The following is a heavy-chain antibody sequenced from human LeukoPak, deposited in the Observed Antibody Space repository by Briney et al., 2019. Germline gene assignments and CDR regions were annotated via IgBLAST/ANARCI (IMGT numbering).Heavy chain of an antibody. Sequence: GGSLRLSCATSGFTFSDYYMTWIRQAPGKGLEWVSYISSSGSTIYYADSVKGRFTTSRDNAKNSLSLQMNSLRAEDTAVYYCARVTTIFGVVFDYWGQGTLVTVSS. CDR3: ARVTTIFGVVFDY. D-gene: IGHD3-3*01. J-gene: IGHJ4*02. CDR1: GFTFSDYY. V-gene: IGHV3-11*01. CDR2: ISSSGSTI.